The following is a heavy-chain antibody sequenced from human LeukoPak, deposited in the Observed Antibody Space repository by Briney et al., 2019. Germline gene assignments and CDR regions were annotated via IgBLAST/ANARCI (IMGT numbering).Heavy chain of an antibody. CDR2: VHTSGST. Sequence: SETLSLTCTVSGGSISNYHWSWIRQPAGKGLEWIGQVHTSGSTNYNPPLKSRVSMSIDTTEDQVSLTIRSVTAADTAFYYCARRDISSGWSFDYWGQGTLVTVSS. D-gene: IGHD6-19*01. CDR3: ARRDISSGWSFDY. V-gene: IGHV4-4*07. CDR1: GGSISNYH. J-gene: IGHJ4*02.